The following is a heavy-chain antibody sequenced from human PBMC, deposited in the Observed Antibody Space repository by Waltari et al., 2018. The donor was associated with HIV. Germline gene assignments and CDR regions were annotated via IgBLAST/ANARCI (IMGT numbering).Heavy chain of an antibody. J-gene: IGHJ4*02. CDR2: MYSGGST. Sequence: EVQLVETGGGLIKPGGSLRLSCAASGFTVSSNSMSWVRQAPGKGLGWGSVMYSGGSTYYADSVKGRFTISRDNSKNTLYLQMNSLRAEDTAVYYCASLYSSPSDFDYWGQGTLVTVSS. D-gene: IGHD6-13*01. CDR3: ASLYSSPSDFDY. V-gene: IGHV3-53*02. CDR1: GFTVSSNS.